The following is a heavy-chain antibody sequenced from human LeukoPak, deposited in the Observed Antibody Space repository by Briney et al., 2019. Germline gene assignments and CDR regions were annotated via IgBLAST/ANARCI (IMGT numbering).Heavy chain of an antibody. D-gene: IGHD5-12*01. J-gene: IGHJ5*02. Sequence: SETLSLTCTVSGASISSSSYNWGWIRQPPGKGLEWIGSIYYSGSTYYSPSLKSRVTISVDKSKNQFSLKLSSVTAADTAVYYCAQGRRGYDYVTWFDPWGQGTLVTVSS. CDR1: GASISSSSYN. CDR2: IYYSGST. CDR3: AQGRRGYDYVTWFDP. V-gene: IGHV4-39*07.